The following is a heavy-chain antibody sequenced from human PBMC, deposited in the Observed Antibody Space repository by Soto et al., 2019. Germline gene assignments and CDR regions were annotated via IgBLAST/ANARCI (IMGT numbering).Heavy chain of an antibody. D-gene: IGHD6-25*01. CDR1: GYSFTTYW. Sequence: GESLKISCQGSGYSFTTYWIGWVRQMPGKGLEWMGIIYPGDSETTYSPSFQGQVTISADKSISTAYLQWSSLTASDSAKYYCARVAATGYHFDYWGQETLVTVSS. V-gene: IGHV5-51*01. J-gene: IGHJ4*02. CDR3: ARVAATGYHFDY. CDR2: IYPGDSET.